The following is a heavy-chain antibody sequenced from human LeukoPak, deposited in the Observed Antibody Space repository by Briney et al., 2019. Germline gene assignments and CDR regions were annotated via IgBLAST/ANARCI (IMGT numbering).Heavy chain of an antibody. CDR2: IIPIFGTA. CDR3: ARDWRPPYDYVWGSYRPRNWFDP. D-gene: IGHD3-16*02. V-gene: IGHV1-69*13. Sequence: ASVKVSCEASGYTFTSFDINWVRQASGQGLEWMGGIIPIFGTANYAQKFQGRVTITADESTSTAYMELSSLRSEDTAVYYCARDWRPPYDYVWGSYRPRNWFDPWGQGTLVTVSS. CDR1: GYTFTSFD. J-gene: IGHJ5*02.